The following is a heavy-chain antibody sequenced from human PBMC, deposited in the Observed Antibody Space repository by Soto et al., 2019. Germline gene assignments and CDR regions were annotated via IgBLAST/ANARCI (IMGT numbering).Heavy chain of an antibody. CDR3: ARELDDLDYYGSGSYQLSENAIVNRWFDP. D-gene: IGHD3-10*01. J-gene: IGHJ5*02. V-gene: IGHV1-2*04. Sequence: GASVKVSCKASGYTFTGYYMHWVRQAPGQGLERKGWINPNSGGTNYAQKFQGWVTMTRDTSISTAYMELSSLRSDDTAVYYCARELDDLDYYGSGSYQLSENAIVNRWFDPWGQGTLVTVSS. CDR1: GYTFTGYY. CDR2: INPNSGGT.